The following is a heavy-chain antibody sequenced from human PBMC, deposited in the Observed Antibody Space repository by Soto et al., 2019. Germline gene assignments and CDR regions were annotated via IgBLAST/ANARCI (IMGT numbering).Heavy chain of an antibody. CDR2: IYYSGST. CDR3: ARGYGDYVLDY. Sequence: QVQLQESGPGLVKPSETLSLTCTVSGGSISSYYWSWIRQPPGKGLEWIGYIYYSGSTNYNPSLKSRVTISXXTSNNQFSLKLTSVTAADTAVYYCARGYGDYVLDYWGQGTLVTVSS. V-gene: IGHV4-59*08. J-gene: IGHJ4*02. D-gene: IGHD4-17*01. CDR1: GGSISSYY.